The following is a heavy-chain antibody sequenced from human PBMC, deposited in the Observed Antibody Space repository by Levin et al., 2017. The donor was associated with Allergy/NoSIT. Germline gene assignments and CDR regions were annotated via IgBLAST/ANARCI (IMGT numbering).Heavy chain of an antibody. J-gene: IGHJ4*02. CDR3: AHLYYYDSSGYYPFDY. CDR2: IYWDDDK. Sequence: NASGPTLVKPTQTLTLTCTFSGFSLSTSGVGVGWIRQPPGKALEWLALIYWDDDKRYSPSLKSRLTITKDTSKNQVVLTMTNMDPVDTATYYCAHLYYYDSSGYYPFDYWGQGTLVTVSS. CDR1: GFSLSTSGVG. D-gene: IGHD3-22*01. V-gene: IGHV2-5*02.